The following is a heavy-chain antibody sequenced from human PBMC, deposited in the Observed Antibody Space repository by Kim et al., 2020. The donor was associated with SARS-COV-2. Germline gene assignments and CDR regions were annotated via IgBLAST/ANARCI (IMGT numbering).Heavy chain of an antibody. J-gene: IGHJ4*02. D-gene: IGHD3-10*01. V-gene: IGHV3-73*01. CDR3: SRRGDDRTADPNMDY. Sequence: ASVNGRLTISRDDSKNTAYLQMNSLKTEDTAVYYCSRRGDDRTADPNMDYWGQGALVTVSS.